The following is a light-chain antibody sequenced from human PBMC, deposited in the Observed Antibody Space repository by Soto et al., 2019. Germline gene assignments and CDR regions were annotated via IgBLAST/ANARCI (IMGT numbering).Light chain of an antibody. CDR3: QQYNDWPPIT. V-gene: IGKV3-15*01. J-gene: IGKJ5*01. CDR1: HSVSNN. Sequence: EIIMTQSPATLSVSPGERATLSCRASHSVSNNLAWYQQKPGQAPRLLIYYASTRATGIPARFSGSGSGTEFTITISSLQSEDFALYSCQQYNDWPPITFGQGTRLEVK. CDR2: YAS.